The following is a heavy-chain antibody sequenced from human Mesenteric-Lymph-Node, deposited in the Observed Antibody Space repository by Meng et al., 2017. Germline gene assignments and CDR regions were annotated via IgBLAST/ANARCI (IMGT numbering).Heavy chain of an antibody. V-gene: IGHV3-66*02. CDR2: IYSGGST. CDR3: AALTYCSLTSCHHGEFDH. J-gene: IGHJ4*02. D-gene: IGHD2-15*01. CDR1: GFTVSSNY. Sequence: GESLKISCAASGFTVSSNYMSWVRQAPGKGLEWVSVIYSGGSTYYADSVKGRFTISRDNSKNTLYLQMNSLRAEDTAVYYCAALTYCSLTSCHHGEFDHWGQGTLVTVSS.